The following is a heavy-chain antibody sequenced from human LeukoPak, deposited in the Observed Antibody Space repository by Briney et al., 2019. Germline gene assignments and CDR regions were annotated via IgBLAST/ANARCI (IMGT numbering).Heavy chain of an antibody. Sequence: GVSLRLSCVASGFTLSGHWMHWVRQAPGKGLVWVSRINSDESTTVYADSVKGRFTISRDNAKNTLYLQMNSLTAEDTAVYYCARSDWFDPWGQGTLVTVSS. CDR2: INSDESTT. J-gene: IGHJ5*02. CDR1: GFTLSGHW. V-gene: IGHV3-74*01. CDR3: ARSDWFDP.